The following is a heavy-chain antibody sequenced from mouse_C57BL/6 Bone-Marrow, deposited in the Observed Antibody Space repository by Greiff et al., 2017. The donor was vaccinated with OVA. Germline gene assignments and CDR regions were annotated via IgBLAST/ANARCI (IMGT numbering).Heavy chain of an antibody. CDR1: GYTFTNYW. J-gene: IGHJ1*03. Sequence: ESGAELVRPGTSVKMSCKASGYTFTNYWIGWAKQRPGHGLEWIGDIYPGGGYTNYNEKFKGKATLTADKSSSTAYMQFSSLTSEDSAIYYCARGYGNPYFDVWGTGTTVTVSS. CDR2: IYPGGGYT. CDR3: ARGYGNPYFDV. D-gene: IGHD2-1*01. V-gene: IGHV1-63*01.